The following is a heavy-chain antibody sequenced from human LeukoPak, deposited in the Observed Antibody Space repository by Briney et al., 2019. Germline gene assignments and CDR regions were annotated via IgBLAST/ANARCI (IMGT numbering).Heavy chain of an antibody. V-gene: IGHV3-21*01. D-gene: IGHD3-10*01. Sequence: GGSLRLSCAASGFTFSDYNMNWVRQAPGKGLEWVSSISSGSSYIYYADSMKGRFTISRDNTKYSLYLQMNSLRAEDTAAYYCVIGSGLFDYWGQGTLVTVSS. J-gene: IGHJ4*02. CDR3: VIGSGLFDY. CDR1: GFTFSDYN. CDR2: ISSGSSYI.